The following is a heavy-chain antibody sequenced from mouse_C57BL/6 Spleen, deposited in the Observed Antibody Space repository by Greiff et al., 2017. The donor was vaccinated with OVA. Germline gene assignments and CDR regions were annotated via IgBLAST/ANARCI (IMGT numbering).Heavy chain of an antibody. CDR2: IYPGNSDT. V-gene: IGHV1-5*01. CDR1: GYTFTSYW. CDR3: TRYITTVVARYFDY. Sequence: EVQLQESGTVLARPGASVKMSCKTPGYTFTSYWMHWVKQRPGQGLEWIGAIYPGNSDTSYNQKFKGKAKLTAVTSASTAYMELSSLTNEDSAVYYCTRYITTVVARYFDYWGQGTTLTVSS. D-gene: IGHD1-1*01. J-gene: IGHJ2*01.